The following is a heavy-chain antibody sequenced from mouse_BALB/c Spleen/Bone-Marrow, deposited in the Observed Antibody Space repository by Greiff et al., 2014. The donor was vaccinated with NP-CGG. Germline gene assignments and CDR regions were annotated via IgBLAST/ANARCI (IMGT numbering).Heavy chain of an antibody. CDR2: ISNGGGST. CDR1: GFTLSDHY. D-gene: IGHD2-14*01. CDR3: ARHKDYYRYEAWFAY. J-gene: IGHJ3*01. V-gene: IGHV5-12*02. Sequence: EVKLQESGGGLVQPGGSLKLSCEISGFTLSDHYMYWVRQTPEKRLEWVAYISNGGGSTYYPDTVKGRFTISRDNAKNPLYLQMSRLKSEDTAMYYCARHKDYYRYEAWFAYWGQGTLVTVSA.